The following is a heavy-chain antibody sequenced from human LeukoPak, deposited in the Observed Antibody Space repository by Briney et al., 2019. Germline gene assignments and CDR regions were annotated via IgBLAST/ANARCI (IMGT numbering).Heavy chain of an antibody. CDR1: GGSISTNNYY. CDR2: IYYSGNT. Sequence: KSSETLSLTCTVSGGSISTNNYYWGWIRQPPGKGLEWIESIYYSGNTYYNPSLKSRVTISVDTSKNQFSLKLSSVTAAETAVYYCARHDSSGSYPLDAFDIWGQGTMVTVSS. J-gene: IGHJ3*02. V-gene: IGHV4-39*01. D-gene: IGHD3-22*01. CDR3: ARHDSSGSYPLDAFDI.